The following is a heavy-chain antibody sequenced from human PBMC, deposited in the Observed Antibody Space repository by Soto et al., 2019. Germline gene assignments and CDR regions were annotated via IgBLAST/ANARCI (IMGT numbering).Heavy chain of an antibody. J-gene: IGHJ3*02. CDR3: ARVLTMIVVVTPPPPAFDI. D-gene: IGHD3-22*01. Sequence: SVKVSCKASGGTFSSYAISWVRQAPGQGLEWMGGIIPIFGTANYAQKFQGRVTITADESTSTAYMELSSLRSEDTAVYYCARVLTMIVVVTPPPPAFDIWGQGTMVTVSS. CDR2: IIPIFGTA. V-gene: IGHV1-69*13. CDR1: GGTFSSYA.